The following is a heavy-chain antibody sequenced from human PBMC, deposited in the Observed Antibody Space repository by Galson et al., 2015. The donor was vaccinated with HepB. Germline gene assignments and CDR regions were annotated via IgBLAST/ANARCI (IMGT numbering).Heavy chain of an antibody. Sequence: SETLSLTCTVSGGSISSSSYYWGWIRQPPGKGLEWIGSIFYSGTTYSNPSLKSRVTISVDTSRNQFSLKLTSVTAADTAVYSCARHVREVPAVNPLYYFDYWGRGTLVTVSS. D-gene: IGHD2-2*01. CDR2: IFYSGTT. CDR3: ARHVREVPAVNPLYYFDY. V-gene: IGHV4-39*01. J-gene: IGHJ4*02. CDR1: GGSISSSSYY.